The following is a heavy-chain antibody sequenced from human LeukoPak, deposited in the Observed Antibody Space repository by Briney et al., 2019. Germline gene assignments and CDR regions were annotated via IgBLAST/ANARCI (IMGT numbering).Heavy chain of an antibody. J-gene: IGHJ4*02. Sequence: SETLSLTCTASGGPISNYYWSWIRQPPGKGLEWIGYIYYSGSTNYNPSLQSRVTISVDTSKNQFSLRLSSVTAADTAVYYCARSPRGGTKTYFDYWGQGTLVTVSP. V-gene: IGHV4-59*01. CDR2: IYYSGST. CDR3: ARSPRGGTKTYFDY. CDR1: GGPISNYY. D-gene: IGHD1-14*01.